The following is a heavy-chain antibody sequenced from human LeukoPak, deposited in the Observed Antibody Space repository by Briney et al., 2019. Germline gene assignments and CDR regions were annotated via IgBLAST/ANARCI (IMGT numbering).Heavy chain of an antibody. V-gene: IGHV4-59*01. J-gene: IGHJ4*02. Sequence: SETLSLTCTVSSGSISSYYWSWIRQPPGKGLEWIGYFYYSGTTNYNPSLKSRVTISVDTSKNQFSLKLSSVTAADTAVYYCARVGSYYDSSGYYYFDYWGQGTLVTVSS. CDR3: ARVGSYYDSSGYYYFDY. CDR2: FYYSGTT. D-gene: IGHD3-22*01. CDR1: SGSISSYY.